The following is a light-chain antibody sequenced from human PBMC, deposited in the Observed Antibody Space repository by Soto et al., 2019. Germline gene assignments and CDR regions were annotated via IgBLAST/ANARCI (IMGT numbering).Light chain of an antibody. Sequence: IVLTQSPATLSFSPGERATLSCRASKSVGTYLAGYQQKPGQAPRLLIFETFRRATGVPVRFRGSGSGTDFTLTISSLEPEDFAVYYCHQRSDWPPGTFGPGTKVDI. CDR3: HQRSDWPPGT. CDR2: ETF. CDR1: KSVGTY. J-gene: IGKJ3*01. V-gene: IGKV3-11*01.